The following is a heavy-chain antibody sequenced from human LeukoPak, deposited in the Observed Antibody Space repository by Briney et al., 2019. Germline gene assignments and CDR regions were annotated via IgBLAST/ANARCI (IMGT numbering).Heavy chain of an antibody. CDR1: GGSIGSYY. Sequence: SETLSLTCTLSGGSIGSYYWNWVRQPAGKGLEWIGRISTSGNTNYNPSLKSRVTMSVDTSKNQFSLKLSSVTAADTAVYYCARGAPATEDYYLDVWGKGTTVTVSS. V-gene: IGHV4-4*07. CDR3: ARGAPATEDYYLDV. CDR2: ISTSGNT. J-gene: IGHJ6*03.